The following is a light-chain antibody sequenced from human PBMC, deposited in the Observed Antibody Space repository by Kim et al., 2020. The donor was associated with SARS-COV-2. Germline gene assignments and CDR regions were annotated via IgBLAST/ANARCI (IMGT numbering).Light chain of an antibody. CDR1: QSVSSN. CDR3: QQYNNWPRGT. Sequence: VSPGERAPLSCRASQSVSSNLAWYQQKPGQAPRLLIYGASTRATGIPARFSGSGSGTEFTLTISSLQSEDFAVYYCQQYNNWPRGTFGQATMLEI. CDR2: GAS. J-gene: IGKJ2*01. V-gene: IGKV3-15*01.